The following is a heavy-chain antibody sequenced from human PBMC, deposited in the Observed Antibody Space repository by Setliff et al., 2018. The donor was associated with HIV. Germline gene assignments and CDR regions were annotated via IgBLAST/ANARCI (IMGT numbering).Heavy chain of an antibody. D-gene: IGHD1-26*01. CDR1: GYSISSGYY. V-gene: IGHV4-38-2*01. CDR3: ARVPHRVVGTTTLLYHFDY. CDR2: IHHSGTT. Sequence: SETLSLTCAVSGYSISSGYYWAWIRQTPGKGLDWIGSIHHSGTTYYNPSLKSRVTISVDTTTNQVSLQVNSVTAVDTAVYYCARVPHRVVGTTTLLYHFDYWGLGTLVTVSS. J-gene: IGHJ4*02.